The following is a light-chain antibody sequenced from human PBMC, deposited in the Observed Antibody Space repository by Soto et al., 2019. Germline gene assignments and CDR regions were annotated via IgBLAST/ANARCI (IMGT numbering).Light chain of an antibody. J-gene: IGKJ2*01. V-gene: IGKV1-39*01. Sequence: DIQMSQSPSSLSASVGDSVTITCRASETIIDYLNWYQQQPGEAPKLLIFAASSLHSGVPSRFRGSGSGTHFTLTISRLQPEDFAPYFWQQSFSAPRTFGQGPKLQAK. CDR1: ETIIDY. CDR3: QQSFSAPRT. CDR2: AAS.